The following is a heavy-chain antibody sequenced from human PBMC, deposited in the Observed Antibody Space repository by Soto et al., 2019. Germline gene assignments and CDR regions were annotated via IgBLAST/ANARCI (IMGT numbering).Heavy chain of an antibody. J-gene: IGHJ6*02. CDR3: ARGTWGGDGIDV. V-gene: IGHV3-21*01. CDR1: GFIFSTYT. D-gene: IGHD3-16*01. CDR2: ISSSSRDI. Sequence: PGGSLRLSCAASGFIFSTYTINGVRQAPGKGLEWVASISSSSRDIFYADSVKARFTISRDNASSSVDLQMNSLGVGDTAIYCCARGTWGGDGIDVWGQGTTVTVSS.